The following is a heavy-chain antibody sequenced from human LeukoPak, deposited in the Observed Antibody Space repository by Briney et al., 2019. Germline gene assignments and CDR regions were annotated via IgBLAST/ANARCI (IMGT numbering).Heavy chain of an antibody. D-gene: IGHD3-16*02. CDR1: GFTFSSYS. V-gene: IGHV3-23*01. CDR3: AKALSRSLYYFDL. J-gene: IGHJ2*01. Sequence: GGSLRLSCAASGFTFSSYSMNWVRQAPEKGLEWVSTIHGGGDVTYYADSVKGRFTISRDNSRNTLYLQMNSLRAEDTAVYYCAKALSRSLYYFDLGGRGTLVTVSS. CDR2: IHGGGDVT.